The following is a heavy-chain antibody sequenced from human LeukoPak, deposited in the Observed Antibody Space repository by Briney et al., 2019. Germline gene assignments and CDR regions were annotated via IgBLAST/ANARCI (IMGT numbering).Heavy chain of an antibody. J-gene: IGHJ6*03. D-gene: IGHD1-26*01. CDR2: IIPIFGTA. CDR3: ASGATVFFYYMDV. CDR1: GGTFSSYA. V-gene: IGHV1-69*06. Sequence: SVTVSCKASGGTFSSYAISWVRQAPGQGLEWMGGIIPIFGTANYAQKFQGRVTITADKSTSTAYMELSSLRSEDTAVYYCASGATVFFYYMDVWGKGTTVTVSS.